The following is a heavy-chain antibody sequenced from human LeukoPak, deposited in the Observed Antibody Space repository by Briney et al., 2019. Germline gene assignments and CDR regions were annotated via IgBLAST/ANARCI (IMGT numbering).Heavy chain of an antibody. CDR2: IYYSGST. Sequence: SETLSLTCTVSGGSISSSSYYWGWIRQPPGKGLEWIGSIYYSGSTYYNPSLKSRVTISVDTSKNQFSLKLSSVTAADTAVYYCARDFPRGRYSYGPAGEYWGQGTLVTVSS. CDR3: ARDFPRGRYSYGPAGEY. CDR1: GGSISSSSYY. D-gene: IGHD5-18*01. J-gene: IGHJ4*02. V-gene: IGHV4-39*02.